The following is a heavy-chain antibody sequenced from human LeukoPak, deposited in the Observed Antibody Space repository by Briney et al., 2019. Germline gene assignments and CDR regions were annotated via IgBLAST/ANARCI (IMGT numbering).Heavy chain of an antibody. D-gene: IGHD2-2*01. CDR1: GYTLTELS. CDR2: FDPEDGVT. Sequence: ASVKVSCKVSGYTLTELSMHWVRQAPGKGLEWMGGFDPEDGVTIYAQKFQGRVTMTEDTSTDTAYMELSSLRSEDTAVYYCATVVVPAAPLDYWGQGTLVTVSS. V-gene: IGHV1-24*01. CDR3: ATVVVPAAPLDY. J-gene: IGHJ4*02.